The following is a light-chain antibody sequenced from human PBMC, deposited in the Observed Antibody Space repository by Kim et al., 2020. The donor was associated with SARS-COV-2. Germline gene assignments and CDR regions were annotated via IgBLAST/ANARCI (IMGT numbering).Light chain of an antibody. CDR2: GNS. V-gene: IGLV1-40*01. CDR1: SSNIGAGYV. J-gene: IGLJ1*01. Sequence: QGVPIPGTGSSSNIGAGYVVHWYQQLPGTAPNLLISGNSNRPSGVPDRFSGSKSGTSASLAITGLQAEDEADYYCQSYDSSLNYVFGTGTKVTVL. CDR3: QSYDSSLNYV.